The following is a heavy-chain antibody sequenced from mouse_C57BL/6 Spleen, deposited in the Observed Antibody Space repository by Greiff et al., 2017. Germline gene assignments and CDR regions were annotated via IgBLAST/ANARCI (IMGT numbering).Heavy chain of an antibody. CDR3: ASSEYYCSSWYWYFDV. D-gene: IGHD1-1*01. Sequence: QVQLQQSDAELVKPGASVKISCKVSGYTFTDHTIHWMKQRPEQGLEWIGYIYPRDGSTKYNEKFKGKATLTADKSSSAAYLQLNSLTSEDSAVYFCASSEYYCSSWYWYFDVWGTGTTVTVSA. CDR1: GYTFTDHT. J-gene: IGHJ1*03. V-gene: IGHV1-78*01. CDR2: IYPRDGST.